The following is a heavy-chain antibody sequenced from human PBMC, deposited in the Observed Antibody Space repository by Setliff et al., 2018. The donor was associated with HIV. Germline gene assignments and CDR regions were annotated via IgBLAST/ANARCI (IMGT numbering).Heavy chain of an antibody. V-gene: IGHV4-34*01. Sequence: SETLSLTCAVYGGSFIADYWSWIRQPPGRGLEWIGEINHSGSTNYNPSRRGRITISVDTSKKQFSLKLSSVTAADTAVYFCARETRSGWYDLAYWGQGTLVTVSS. CDR2: INHSGST. J-gene: IGHJ4*02. CDR3: ARETRSGWYDLAY. CDR1: GGSFIADY. D-gene: IGHD6-19*01.